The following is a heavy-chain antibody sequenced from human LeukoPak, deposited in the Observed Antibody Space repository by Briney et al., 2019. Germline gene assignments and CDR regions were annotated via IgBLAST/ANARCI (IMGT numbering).Heavy chain of an antibody. CDR1: GGSISSSSYY. V-gene: IGHV4-39*07. D-gene: IGHD3-3*01. J-gene: IGHJ4*02. Sequence: SETLSLTCTVSGGSISSSSYYWGWIRQPPGKGLEWIGSIYYSGSTYYNPSLKSRVTISVDTSKNQFSLKLSSVTAADTAVYYCARADFWSGYWAYWGQGTLVTISS. CDR2: IYYSGST. CDR3: ARADFWSGYWAY.